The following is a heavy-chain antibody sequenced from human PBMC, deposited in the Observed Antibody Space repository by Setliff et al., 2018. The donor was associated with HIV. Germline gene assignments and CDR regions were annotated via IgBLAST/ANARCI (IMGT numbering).Heavy chain of an antibody. J-gene: IGHJ6*02. V-gene: IGHV1-2*02. D-gene: IGHD2-2*01. CDR2: INPNSGGT. CDR1: GYTFTGNY. Sequence: ASVQVSCKASGYTFTGNYMHWVRQAPGQGLEWMGWINPNSGGTNYAQKFQGRVTMTRDTSISTAYMELSGLTSDDSAVYYCARYLVVVPVAVGGLDVWGQGTTVTVSS. CDR3: ARYLVVVPVAVGGLDV.